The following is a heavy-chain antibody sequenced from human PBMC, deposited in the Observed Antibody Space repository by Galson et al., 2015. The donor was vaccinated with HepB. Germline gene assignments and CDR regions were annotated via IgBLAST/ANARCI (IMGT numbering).Heavy chain of an antibody. D-gene: IGHD4-17*01. V-gene: IGHV3-64D*06. Sequence: SCAASGFTFSSYAMHWVRQAPGKGLEYVPAISSNGGSTYYADSVKGRFTISRDNSKNTLYLQMSSLRAEDTAVYYCVKDGVTTVSPFDYWGQGTLVTVSS. CDR1: GFTFSSYA. J-gene: IGHJ4*02. CDR2: ISSNGGST. CDR3: VKDGVTTVSPFDY.